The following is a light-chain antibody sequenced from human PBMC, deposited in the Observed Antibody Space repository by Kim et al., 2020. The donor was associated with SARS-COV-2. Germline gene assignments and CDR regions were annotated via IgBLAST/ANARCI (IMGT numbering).Light chain of an antibody. CDR2: EVS. J-gene: IGLJ2*01. CDR1: GSVVCVYNY. V-gene: IGLV2-14*01. CDR3: NSYTSSNTVR. Sequence: QSITISCTGTGSVVCVYNYVSWYHQHPGKAPKRMIYEVSNRPSGVSNRFSGSKSGNTASLTISGLQAEDEADYYCNSYTSSNTVRFGGGTQLTVL.